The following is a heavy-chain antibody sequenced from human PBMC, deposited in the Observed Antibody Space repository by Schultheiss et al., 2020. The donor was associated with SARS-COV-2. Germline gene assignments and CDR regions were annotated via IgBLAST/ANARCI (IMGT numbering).Heavy chain of an antibody. CDR3: ARGIAVAGDLDY. CDR2: ISAYNGNT. Sequence: ASVKVSCKASGYTFTSYGISWVRQAPGQGLEWMGWISAYNGNTNYAQKLQGRVTMTRNTSISTAYMELSRLRSDDTAVYYCARGIAVAGDLDYWGQGTLVTVSS. D-gene: IGHD6-19*01. V-gene: IGHV1-18*01. CDR1: GYTFTSYG. J-gene: IGHJ4*02.